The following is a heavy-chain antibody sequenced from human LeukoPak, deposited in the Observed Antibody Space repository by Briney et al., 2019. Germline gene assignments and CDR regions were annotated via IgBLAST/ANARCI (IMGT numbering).Heavy chain of an antibody. CDR2: INPSGGRT. V-gene: IGHV1-46*01. CDR3: AREPFADCESSGNLPSPFDY. D-gene: IGHD3-22*01. Sequence: GASVKVSCKASGYTFTSYYMHWVRQAPGQGLEWMGIINPSGGRTSYAQKFQDRVTMTRDMSTSTVYMELSSLGSEDTAVFYCAREPFADCESSGNLPSPFDYWGQGTLVTVSS. CDR1: GYTFTSYY. J-gene: IGHJ4*02.